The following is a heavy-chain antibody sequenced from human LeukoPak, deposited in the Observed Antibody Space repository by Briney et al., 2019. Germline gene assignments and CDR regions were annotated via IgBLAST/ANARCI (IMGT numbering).Heavy chain of an antibody. D-gene: IGHD6-6*01. CDR3: ARVEGSSAAAIDY. V-gene: IGHV3-7*03. J-gene: IGHJ4*02. Sequence: GSLRLSCAVSGFNFNGFWMSWSRQAPGKGLEWVASINSDGSEGYYADVVKGRFTISRDNAKNSLYLQINSLRAEDTAVYYCARVEGSSAAAIDYWGQGTLVTVSS. CDR2: INSDGSEG. CDR1: GFNFNGFW.